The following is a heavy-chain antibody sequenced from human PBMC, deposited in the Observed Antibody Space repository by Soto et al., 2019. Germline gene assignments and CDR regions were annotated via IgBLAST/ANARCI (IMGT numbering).Heavy chain of an antibody. J-gene: IGHJ4*02. V-gene: IGHV3-23*01. CDR2: ISATGGST. CDR1: GFTFNGYA. Sequence: GGSLRLSCAASGFTFNGYAMNWVRQAPGKGLEWVATISATGGSTYYADSVKGRFTISRDNSKNTLYLQMNGLRVEDTAVYYCAKDRLAGNFDYWGQGTQVTVSS. CDR3: AKDRLAGNFDY.